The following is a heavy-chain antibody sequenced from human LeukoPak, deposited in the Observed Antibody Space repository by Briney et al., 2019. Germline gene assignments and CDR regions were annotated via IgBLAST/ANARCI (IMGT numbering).Heavy chain of an antibody. V-gene: IGHV3-30-3*01. CDR3: ARASTSYYDYVWGCYRPENAFDI. CDR1: GFTFSSCA. Sequence: GGSLRLSCAASGFTFSSCAMHWVRQAPGKGLEWVAVISYDGSNKYYAASVKGRFIISRDNSKNTLYLQMNSLRAEDTAVYYCARASTSYYDYVWGCYRPENAFDIWGQGTMVTVSS. J-gene: IGHJ3*02. CDR2: ISYDGSNK. D-gene: IGHD3-16*02.